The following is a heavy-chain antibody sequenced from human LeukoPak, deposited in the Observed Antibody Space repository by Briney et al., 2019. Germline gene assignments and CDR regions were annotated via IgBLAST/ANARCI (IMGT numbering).Heavy chain of an antibody. CDR3: AKTSGYDFLSFPDY. CDR1: GFTVSSYA. D-gene: IGHD5-12*01. J-gene: IGHJ4*02. Sequence: PGGSLRLSCAASGFTVSSYAMSWVRQAAGKGLEWVSAISGSGGSTYYADSVKGRFTISRDNSKNTLYLQMNSLRAEDTAVYYCAKTSGYDFLSFPDYWGQGTLVTVSS. CDR2: ISGSGGST. V-gene: IGHV3-23*01.